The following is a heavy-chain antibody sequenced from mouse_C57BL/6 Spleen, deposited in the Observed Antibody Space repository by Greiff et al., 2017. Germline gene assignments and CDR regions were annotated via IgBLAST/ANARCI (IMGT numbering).Heavy chain of an antibody. CDR3: ARGDHYYGSSTGSY. CDR1: GYTFTSYD. V-gene: IGHV1-85*01. D-gene: IGHD1-1*01. J-gene: IGHJ3*01. Sequence: VQLQQSGPELVKPGASVKLSCKASGYTFTSYDINWVKQRPGQGLEWIGWIYPRDGSTKYNEKFKGKATLTVDTSSTTAYMELHSLPSEDSAVYFCARGDHYYGSSTGSYWGQGTLVTVSA. CDR2: IYPRDGST.